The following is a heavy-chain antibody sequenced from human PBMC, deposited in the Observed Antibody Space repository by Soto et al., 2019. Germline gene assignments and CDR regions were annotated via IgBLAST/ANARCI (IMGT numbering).Heavy chain of an antibody. D-gene: IGHD3-10*01. CDR3: AVHRATPGVGLSNWFGP. Sequence: QVHLQESGPGQVRPSQTLSLTCTVSGASVTTGGYFWTWLRQHPGKGPEWIGYIHSRGSTSYNPSFQSRLSMSLDSSKNHFTLTLTCVTAADTAVYYCAVHRATPGVGLSNWFGPWGQGSLVTVSS. CDR1: GASVTTGGYF. J-gene: IGHJ5*02. CDR2: IHSRGST. V-gene: IGHV4-31*03.